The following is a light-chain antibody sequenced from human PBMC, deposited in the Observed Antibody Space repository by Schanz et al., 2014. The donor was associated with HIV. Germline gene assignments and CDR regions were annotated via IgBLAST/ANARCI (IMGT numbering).Light chain of an antibody. J-gene: IGKJ1*01. CDR1: QGIRNY. CDR2: KAS. Sequence: IQLTQSPSSLSASVGDRVTITCRASQGIRNYLAWYQQKPGKAPKLLIYKASSLESGVPSRFSGSGSGTEFTLTISSLQPDDFATYYCQQYNSYSPWTFGQGTKVEIK. V-gene: IGKV1-5*03. CDR3: QQYNSYSPWT.